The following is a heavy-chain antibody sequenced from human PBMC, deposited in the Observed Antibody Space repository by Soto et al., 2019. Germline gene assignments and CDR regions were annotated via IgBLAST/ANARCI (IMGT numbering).Heavy chain of an antibody. CDR1: GFTLDDYC. Sequence: PGGSLRLSCAASGFTLDDYCMHWVRQAPGKGLEWVSCISSSSSTIDYADSVKGRFTISRDNAKNSLYLQMNSLRAEDTAVYYCARARPPTSDFWSGFIPRDAFDIWGQGTMVTVSS. CDR2: ISSSSSTI. V-gene: IGHV3-48*01. CDR3: ARARPPTSDFWSGFIPRDAFDI. D-gene: IGHD3-3*01. J-gene: IGHJ3*02.